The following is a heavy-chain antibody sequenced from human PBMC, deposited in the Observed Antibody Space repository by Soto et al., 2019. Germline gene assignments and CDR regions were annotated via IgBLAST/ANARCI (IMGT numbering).Heavy chain of an antibody. CDR3: ARDLNSGGKYWYIDI. D-gene: IGHD4-17*01. V-gene: IGHV1-18*01. CDR1: GYTFTHYG. J-gene: IGHJ2*01. CDR2: INSFSGDT. Sequence: QVQLVQSGAEVKKPGASVKVSCKASGYTFTHYGITWVRQAPGQGLEWMGWINSFSGDTNYPQKLQGRLTMTTETSTTTVYMSLTNLRSDDTVVYYCARDLNSGGKYWYIDIWCRCNLVTVSS.